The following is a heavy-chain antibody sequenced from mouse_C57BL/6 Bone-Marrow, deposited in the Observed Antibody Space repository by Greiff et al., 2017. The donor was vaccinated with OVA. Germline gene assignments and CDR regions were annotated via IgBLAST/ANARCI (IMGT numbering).Heavy chain of an antibody. Sequence: EVHLVESGGGLVKPGGSLKLSCAASGFTFSSYAMSWVRQTPEKRLEWVATISDGGSYTYYPDNVKGRFTISRDNAKNNLYLQMSHLKSEDTAMYYCASLPYYYGMDYWGQGTTLTVSS. J-gene: IGHJ2*01. CDR2: ISDGGSYT. D-gene: IGHD1-1*01. CDR1: GFTFSSYA. CDR3: ASLPYYYGMDY. V-gene: IGHV5-4*01.